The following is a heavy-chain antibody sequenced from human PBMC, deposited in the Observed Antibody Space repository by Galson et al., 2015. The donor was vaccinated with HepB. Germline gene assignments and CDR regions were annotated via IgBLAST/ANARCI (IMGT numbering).Heavy chain of an antibody. CDR3: ARVADADYGDHTHFDS. J-gene: IGHJ4*02. V-gene: IGHV3-11*06. D-gene: IGHD4-17*01. Sequence: SLRLSCAVSGFTFSDYYMSWIRQAPGKGLEWISYISSNTLYTSYADSVKGRFTISRDNAKNSLFLQINGLRAEETAVYYCARVADADYGDHTHFDSWGQGTLVTVSS. CDR2: ISSNTLYT. CDR1: GFTFSDYY.